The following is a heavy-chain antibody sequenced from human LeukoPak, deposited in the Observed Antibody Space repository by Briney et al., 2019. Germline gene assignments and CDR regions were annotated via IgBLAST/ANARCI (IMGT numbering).Heavy chain of an antibody. Sequence: SETLSLTCAVCGGSFSGYYWSWTRQPPGKGLEWIGEINHSGSTNYNPSLKSRVTISVDTSKNQFSLKLSSVTAADRAVYYCARGRLSYYYGSGSYYKAAGAFDIWGQGTMVTVSS. CDR2: INHSGST. CDR1: GGSFSGYY. D-gene: IGHD3-10*01. V-gene: IGHV4-34*01. J-gene: IGHJ3*02. CDR3: ARGRLSYYYGSGSYYKAAGAFDI.